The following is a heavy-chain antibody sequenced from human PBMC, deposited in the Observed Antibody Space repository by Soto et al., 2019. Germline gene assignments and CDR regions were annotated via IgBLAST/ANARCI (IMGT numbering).Heavy chain of an antibody. J-gene: IGHJ6*02. D-gene: IGHD3-22*01. CDR1: GYTFTGYF. CDR2: INPNSGAT. Sequence: ASVKVSCKTSGYTFTGYFIHWVRQAPGQGLEWMAYINPNSGATKYAQKFQGRVTMTRDTSLTTAYMQLNRLTPDDTAIYYCARDLIVDGPDNYAMDVWGQGTTVTVSS. V-gene: IGHV1-2*02. CDR3: ARDLIVDGPDNYAMDV.